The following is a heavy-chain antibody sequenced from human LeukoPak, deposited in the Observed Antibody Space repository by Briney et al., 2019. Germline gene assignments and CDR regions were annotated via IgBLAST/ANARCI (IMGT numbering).Heavy chain of an antibody. J-gene: IGHJ5*02. V-gene: IGHV1-2*02. CDR1: GYTFTGYY. D-gene: IGHD3-22*01. CDR2: INPNSGGT. CDR3: AGKHYYYDSSGYSRGWFDP. Sequence: GASVRVSCTASGYTFTGYYMHWVRQAPGQGLEWMGWINPNSGGTNYAQKFQGRVTMTRDTSISTAYMVLSRLRSDDTAVYYCAGKHYYYDSSGYSRGWFDPWGQGTLVTVSS.